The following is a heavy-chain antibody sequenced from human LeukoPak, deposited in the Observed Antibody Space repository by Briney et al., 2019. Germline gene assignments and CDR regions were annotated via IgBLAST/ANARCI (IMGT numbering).Heavy chain of an antibody. D-gene: IGHD3-10*01. V-gene: IGHV1-18*01. CDR3: ARVLTMVRGAFNWFDP. CDR1: GYTFTSYG. Sequence: GAPVKVSCKASGYTFTSYGISWVRQGPGQGLEWMGWVSAYNGNTNYAQKLQGRVTMTTDTSTSTAYMELRSLRSDDTAVYYCARVLTMVRGAFNWFDPWGQGTLVTVSS. CDR2: VSAYNGNT. J-gene: IGHJ5*02.